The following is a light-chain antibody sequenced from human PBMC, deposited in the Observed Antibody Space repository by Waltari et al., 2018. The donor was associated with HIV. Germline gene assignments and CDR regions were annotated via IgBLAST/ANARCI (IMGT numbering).Light chain of an antibody. CDR1: KLGNKY. CDR3: QAWDSSTVL. Sequence: SYDLTQPPSVSVSPGQPASITCSGDKLGNKYACWYQQKPGQSPVLVIYQDTKRPSGIPERFSGSHSGNTATLTVSGTQAMDEADYYCQAWDSSTVLFGGGTTLTVL. J-gene: IGLJ2*01. CDR2: QDT. V-gene: IGLV3-1*01.